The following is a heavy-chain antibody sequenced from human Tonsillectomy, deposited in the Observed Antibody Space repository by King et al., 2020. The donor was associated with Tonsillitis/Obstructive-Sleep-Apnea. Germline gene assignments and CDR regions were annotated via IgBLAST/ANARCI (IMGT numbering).Heavy chain of an antibody. CDR3: ARDMVLEAGGDAFDI. J-gene: IGHJ3*02. Sequence: QLQESGPGLVKHSETLSLTCTVSGGSISSYYWSWIRQPPGKGLEWIGYIYYSGSSNNNPSLKSRVTISVDTSKNQFSLKLSSVTAADTAVYYCARDMVLEAGGDAFDIWGQGTMVTVSS. D-gene: IGHD2-8*01. CDR1: GGSISSYY. V-gene: IGHV4-59*01. CDR2: IYYSGSS.